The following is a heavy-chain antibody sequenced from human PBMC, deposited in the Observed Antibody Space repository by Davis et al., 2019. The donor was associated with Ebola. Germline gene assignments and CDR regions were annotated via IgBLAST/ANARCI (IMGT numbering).Heavy chain of an antibody. V-gene: IGHV3-30-3*01. CDR2: ISYDGSNK. J-gene: IGHJ4*02. CDR1: GFTFSSYA. CDR3: AREGGGTWGY. Sequence: GESLKISCAASGFTFSSYAMHWVRQAPGKGLEWVAVISYDGSNKYYADSVKGRFTISRDNGENLLFLQMNSLRVDDTAVYYCAREGGGTWGYWGQGSLVTVSS. D-gene: IGHD2-15*01.